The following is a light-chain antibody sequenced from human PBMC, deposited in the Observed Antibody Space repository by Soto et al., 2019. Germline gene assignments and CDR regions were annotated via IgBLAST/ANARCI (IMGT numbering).Light chain of an antibody. V-gene: IGKV3-20*01. CDR2: GEY. Sequence: IVWTQSPGTLSMSPGARATPSCRASQSLSSSSLAWYQQKNGQDARMLISGEYSRAADIIDRWSGSGSGTDYTLPTKSLEPEEFAVYYCQQYDSSPRTFGQGTQVDIK. J-gene: IGKJ1*01. CDR3: QQYDSSPRT. CDR1: QSLSSSS.